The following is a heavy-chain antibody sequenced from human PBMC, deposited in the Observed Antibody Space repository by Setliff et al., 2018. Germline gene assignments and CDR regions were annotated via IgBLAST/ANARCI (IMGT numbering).Heavy chain of an antibody. CDR2: INPSGGNT. V-gene: IGHV1-46*04. CDR1: GYTFTTHY. CDR3: ARAPRLEWILPTFDY. J-gene: IGHJ4*02. Sequence: ASVKVSCKTSGYTFTTHYIHWVRQAPGQGLEWMGIINPSGGNTKSVENLQGRLTMTRDTSISTAYMELSRLRSDDTAIYYCARAPRLEWILPTFDYWGQGTPVTVSS. D-gene: IGHD3-3*01.